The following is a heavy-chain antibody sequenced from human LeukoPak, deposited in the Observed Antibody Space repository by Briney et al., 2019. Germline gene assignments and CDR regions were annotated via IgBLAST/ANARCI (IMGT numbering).Heavy chain of an antibody. V-gene: IGHV3-7*01. Sequence: GGSLRLSCAASGFTFSSYWMSWVRQAPGKGLEWVANIKQDGSEKYYVDSVKGRFTISRDNAKNSLYLQMNSLRAEDTAVYYCARVAVAGTLMDCYFDYWGQGTLVTVSS. D-gene: IGHD6-19*01. CDR3: ARVAVAGTLMDCYFDY. J-gene: IGHJ4*02. CDR1: GFTFSSYW. CDR2: IKQDGSEK.